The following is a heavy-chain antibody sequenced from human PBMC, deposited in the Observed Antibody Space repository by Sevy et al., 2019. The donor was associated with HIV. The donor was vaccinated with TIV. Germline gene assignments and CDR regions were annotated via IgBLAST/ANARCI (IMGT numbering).Heavy chain of an antibody. D-gene: IGHD3-3*01. Sequence: ASVKVSCKASGYTFTSYGISWVRQAPGQGLEWMGWISAYNGNTNYAQKLQGRVTMTTDTSTSTAYMELRGLRSDDTAVYYCARAIEYYDFWSGYYSKNWFDPWGQGTLVTVSS. CDR1: GYTFTSYG. V-gene: IGHV1-18*04. J-gene: IGHJ5*02. CDR2: ISAYNGNT. CDR3: ARAIEYYDFWSGYYSKNWFDP.